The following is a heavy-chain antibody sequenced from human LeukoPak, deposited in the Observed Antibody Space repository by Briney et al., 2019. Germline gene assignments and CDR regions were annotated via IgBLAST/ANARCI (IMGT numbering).Heavy chain of an antibody. CDR3: ATDSPETAAFDY. D-gene: IGHD1-1*01. CDR2: VVGSSSNI. CDR1: GFSFSTYS. V-gene: IGHV3-48*04. J-gene: IGHJ4*02. Sequence: GSLRLSCTASGFSFSTYSMNWVRQAPGKGLEWVSYVVGSSSNIYYADSVKGRFTISRDNAKNSLYLQMDSLRAEDTAVYYCATDSPETAAFDYWGQGTLVTVSS.